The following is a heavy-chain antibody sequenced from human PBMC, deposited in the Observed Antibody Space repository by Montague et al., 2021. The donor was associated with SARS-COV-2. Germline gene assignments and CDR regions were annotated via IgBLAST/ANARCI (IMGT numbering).Heavy chain of an antibody. D-gene: IGHD4-11*01. Sequence: SETLSLTCTVSGDSISSSSYYWGWIRQPPGRGLEWIGSIYNRGNTYNNPSLRSRVSISVDTSKNQFSLNVRSVTAADTGLFYCVRVTHPRSAWPYYMDVWGKGTTVTV. CDR1: GDSISSSSYY. CDR2: IYNRGNT. V-gene: IGHV4-39*01. J-gene: IGHJ6*03. CDR3: VRVTHPRSAWPYYMDV.